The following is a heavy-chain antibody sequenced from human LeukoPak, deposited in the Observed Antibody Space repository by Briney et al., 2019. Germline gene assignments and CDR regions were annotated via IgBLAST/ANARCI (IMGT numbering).Heavy chain of an antibody. Sequence: ASVKVTCKASGGTFSSYAISWVRQAPGQGLEWMGGIIPIFGTANYAQKFQGRVTITADESTSTAYMELSSLRSEDTAVYYCARDRNYGSSGYYLPFDYWGQGTLVTVSS. J-gene: IGHJ4*02. CDR3: ARDRNYGSSGYYLPFDY. CDR2: IIPIFGTA. V-gene: IGHV1-69*13. D-gene: IGHD3-22*01. CDR1: GGTFSSYA.